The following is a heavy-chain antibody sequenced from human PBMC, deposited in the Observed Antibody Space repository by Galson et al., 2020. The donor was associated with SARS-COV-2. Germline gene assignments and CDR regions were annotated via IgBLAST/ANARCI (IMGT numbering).Heavy chain of an antibody. CDR2: ISYHEINK. J-gene: IGHJ4*02. D-gene: IGHD4-17*01. Sequence: GGSLRLPCAASGFSFDAYTLHWVRQAPGKGLEWVAVISYHEINKYYADSVKGRFTISRDNSKNTLYLQMNSLRAEDTAIYYCARDWSTTVTNDNYFDYWGQGTLVTVSS. CDR3: ARDWSTTVTNDNYFDY. CDR1: GFSFDAYT. V-gene: IGHV3-30*16.